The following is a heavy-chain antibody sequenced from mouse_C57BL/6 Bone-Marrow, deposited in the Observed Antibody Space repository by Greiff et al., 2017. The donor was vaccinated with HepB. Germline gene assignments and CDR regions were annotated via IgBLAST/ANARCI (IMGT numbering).Heavy chain of an antibody. Sequence: EVQLQQSGPGMVKPSQSLSLTCTVTGYSITSGYDWHWIRHFPGNKLEWMGYISYSGSTNYNPSLKSRISITHDTSKNHFFLKLNSVTTEDTATYYCARDRDDGGFAYWGQGTLVTVSA. CDR1: GYSITSGYD. CDR2: ISYSGST. V-gene: IGHV3-1*01. CDR3: ARDRDDGGFAY. J-gene: IGHJ3*01. D-gene: IGHD2-3*01.